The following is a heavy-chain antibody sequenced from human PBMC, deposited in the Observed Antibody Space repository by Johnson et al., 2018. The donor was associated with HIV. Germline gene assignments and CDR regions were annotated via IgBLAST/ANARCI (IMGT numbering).Heavy chain of an antibody. CDR2: ISWNSGNI. J-gene: IGHJ3*02. CDR1: GFTFDDYA. D-gene: IGHD2-21*01. Sequence: VQLVESGGGLVKPGRSLRLSCATSGFTFDDYAMHWVRQAPGKGLEWVAGISWNSGNIAYVDSVKGRFTISRDNARNSLYLQMDSLRPDDTALYYCVKGTMVVIAISGAFDIWGQGTMVTVSS. CDR3: VKGTMVVIAISGAFDI. V-gene: IGHV3-9*01.